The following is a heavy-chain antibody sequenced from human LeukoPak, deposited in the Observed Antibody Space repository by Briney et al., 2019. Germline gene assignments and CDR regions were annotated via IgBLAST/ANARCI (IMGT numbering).Heavy chain of an antibody. Sequence: ASVKVSCKASGYTFTSYDINWVRQATGQGLEWMGWMNPNSGNTGYAQKFQGRVTITRNTSISTAYMELGSLRSEDTAVYYCARGGSIVVPAAITDYYYYMDVWGKGTTVTVSS. CDR2: MNPNSGNT. D-gene: IGHD2-2*01. J-gene: IGHJ6*03. CDR3: ARGGSIVVPAAITDYYYYMDV. CDR1: GYTFTSYD. V-gene: IGHV1-8*03.